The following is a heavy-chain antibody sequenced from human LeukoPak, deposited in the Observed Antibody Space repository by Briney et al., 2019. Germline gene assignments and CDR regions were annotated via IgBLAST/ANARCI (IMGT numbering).Heavy chain of an antibody. J-gene: IGHJ4*02. CDR3: ARGVSGDSSGYYGY. Sequence: GGSLRLSCAASGFTFSYYAMNWVRQAPGKGLEWVSYIGVGSGTIYYADSVKGRFTISRDDAKNSVYLQMNSLRAEDTAVYYCARGVSGDSSGYYGYWGQGTLVTVSS. D-gene: IGHD3-22*01. CDR2: IGVGSGTI. CDR1: GFTFSYYA. V-gene: IGHV3-48*01.